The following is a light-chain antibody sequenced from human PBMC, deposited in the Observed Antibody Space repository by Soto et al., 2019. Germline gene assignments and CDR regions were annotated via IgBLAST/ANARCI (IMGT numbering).Light chain of an antibody. CDR2: DAS. J-gene: IGKJ4*01. Sequence: DIQMTQSPSTLSASVGDRVTITCRASQSISTWLAWYQQKPGRAPNLLIYDASTLQGGVPSRFSGSGSGTEFTLTISSLQPDDFATYYCQQYNSYWMTFGGGTKVDIK. V-gene: IGKV1-5*01. CDR1: QSISTW. CDR3: QQYNSYWMT.